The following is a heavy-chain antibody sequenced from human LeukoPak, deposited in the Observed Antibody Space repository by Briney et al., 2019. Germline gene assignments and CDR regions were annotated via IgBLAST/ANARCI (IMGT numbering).Heavy chain of an antibody. Sequence: GGSLRLSCAASGFTFSTYGMTWVRQAPGKGLEWVSAISGSGGSTYCADSAKGRFTISRDNSKNTLYLQMNSLRAEDTAVYYCAKDPSRAVAGLWGQGTLVTVSS. CDR3: AKDPSRAVAGL. CDR1: GFTFSTYG. D-gene: IGHD6-19*01. J-gene: IGHJ4*02. CDR2: ISGSGGST. V-gene: IGHV3-23*01.